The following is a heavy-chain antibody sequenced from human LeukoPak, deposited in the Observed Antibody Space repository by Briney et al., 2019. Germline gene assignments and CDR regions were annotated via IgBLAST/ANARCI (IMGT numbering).Heavy chain of an antibody. CDR1: GFSFSTYE. CDR3: TNHALDY. Sequence: PGGSLRLSCVASGFSFSTYEMHWVRQAPGKGLEWLSHITPSGSSTYYADSVKGRFTISRDNAKSSLYLQMNSLRVEDTAVYYCTNHALDYWGQGTLVTVSS. V-gene: IGHV3-48*03. CDR2: ITPSGSST. J-gene: IGHJ4*02. D-gene: IGHD2-2*01.